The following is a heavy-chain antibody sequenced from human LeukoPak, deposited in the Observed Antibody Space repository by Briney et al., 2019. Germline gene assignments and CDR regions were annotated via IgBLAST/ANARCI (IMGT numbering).Heavy chain of an antibody. CDR2: INHSGST. Sequence: SETLSLTCAVYGGSFSGYYWSWIRQPPGKGLEWIGEINHSGSTNYNPSLKSRVTISVDTSKNQFSLKLSSVTAADTAVYYCARATYKFYYGMDVWGQGTTVTVSS. D-gene: IGHD1-1*01. CDR1: GGSFSGYY. V-gene: IGHV4-34*01. CDR3: ARATYKFYYGMDV. J-gene: IGHJ6*02.